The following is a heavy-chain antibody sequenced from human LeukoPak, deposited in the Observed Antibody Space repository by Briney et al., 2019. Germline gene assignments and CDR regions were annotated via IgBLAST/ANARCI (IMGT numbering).Heavy chain of an antibody. Sequence: SGGSLRLSCAASGFTVSSNYMSWVRQAPGRGLEWVSVIYSGGSTYYADSVKGRFTISRDNSKNTLYLQMNSLRAEDTAVYYCATQGNLHYYMDVWGKGTTVTISS. CDR2: IYSGGST. J-gene: IGHJ6*03. D-gene: IGHD1-14*01. CDR3: ATQGNLHYYMDV. CDR1: GFTVSSNY. V-gene: IGHV3-53*01.